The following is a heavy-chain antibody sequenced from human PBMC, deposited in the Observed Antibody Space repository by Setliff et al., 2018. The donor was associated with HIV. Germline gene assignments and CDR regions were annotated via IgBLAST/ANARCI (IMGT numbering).Heavy chain of an antibody. Sequence: GGSLRLSCEASGFTLSSHWMSWVRQAPGKGLEWVANIRQDGSEKYYVDSVKGRFTISRDNAGNSLDLELNYLRAEDTAVYYCARVADGYNSYFDYWGQGTVVTVSS. CDR1: GFTLSSHW. D-gene: IGHD5-18*01. CDR3: ARVADGYNSYFDY. V-gene: IGHV3-7*01. J-gene: IGHJ4*02. CDR2: IRQDGSEK.